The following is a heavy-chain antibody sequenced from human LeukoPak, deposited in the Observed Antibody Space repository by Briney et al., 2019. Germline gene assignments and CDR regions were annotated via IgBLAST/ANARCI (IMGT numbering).Heavy chain of an antibody. J-gene: IGHJ4*02. D-gene: IGHD2-15*01. CDR1: GYTFINYA. Sequence: ASVKVSCKASGYTFINYAINWVRQAPGQGLEWMGWINTNTANPTYAQDLTGRFVFSLDTSVSTAYVQISSLKAEDTAVYYCARGLGYCSGGSCPLIAGYWGQGTLVTVSS. CDR2: INTNTANP. V-gene: IGHV7-4-1*02. CDR3: ARGLGYCSGGSCPLIAGY.